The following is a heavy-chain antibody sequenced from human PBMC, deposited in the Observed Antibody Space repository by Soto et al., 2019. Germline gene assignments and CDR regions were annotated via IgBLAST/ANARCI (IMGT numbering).Heavy chain of an antibody. D-gene: IGHD2-2*01. J-gene: IGHJ6*02. CDR2: ISDDGSNK. V-gene: IGHV3-30*03. CDR1: GFIFSNYG. Sequence: QVQLVESGGGVVKPGRSLRLSCAVSGFIFSNYGMHWVRQAPGKGLEWVAVISDDGSNKYYADSVKGRFAISRDSPKNTLYLQMNSLRGEDTAVYYCSRPRQPYYYYLGMDVWGQGTTVTVSS. CDR3: SRPRQPYYYYLGMDV.